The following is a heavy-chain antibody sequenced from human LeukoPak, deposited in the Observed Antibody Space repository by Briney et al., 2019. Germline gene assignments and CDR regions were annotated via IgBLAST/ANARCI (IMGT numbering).Heavy chain of an antibody. Sequence: QPGGSLRLSCAASGFTVSSYGMSWVRQAAGKGLEWVSYITGSSSTINYADSVKGRFTISRDKAKNSLYLQMNSLRAEDTAVYYCAELGITMIGGVWGKGTTVTISS. D-gene: IGHD3-10*02. V-gene: IGHV3-48*01. CDR2: ITGSSSTI. CDR3: AELGITMIGGV. CDR1: GFTVSSYG. J-gene: IGHJ6*04.